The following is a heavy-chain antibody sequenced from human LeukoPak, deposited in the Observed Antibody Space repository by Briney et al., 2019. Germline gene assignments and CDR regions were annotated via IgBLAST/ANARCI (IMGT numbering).Heavy chain of an antibody. D-gene: IGHD4-17*01. CDR3: ARGGYGDYVADYYYGMDV. CDR2: IKQDGSEK. V-gene: IGHV3-7*01. CDR1: GFTFSSYW. Sequence: GGSLRLSCAASGFTFSSYWMSWVRQAPGKGLEWVANIKQDGSEKYYVDSVKGRFTISRDNAKNSLYLQMNSLRAEDTDVYYCARGGYGDYVADYYYGMDVWGQGTTVTVSS. J-gene: IGHJ6*02.